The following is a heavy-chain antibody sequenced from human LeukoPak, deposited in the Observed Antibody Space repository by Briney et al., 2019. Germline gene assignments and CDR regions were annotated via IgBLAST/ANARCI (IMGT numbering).Heavy chain of an antibody. Sequence: GGSLRLSCAASGFTFSAFWMSWVRQAPGKGREWVANIKQDVSEIYYADSVRGRFTISRDNAKKSLYLQMNRLRAEDSALYYCARVAYNSGWNIGHWGQGTLVTVSS. CDR1: GFTFSAFW. D-gene: IGHD5-12*01. V-gene: IGHV3-7*04. CDR2: IKQDVSEI. J-gene: IGHJ4*02. CDR3: ARVAYNSGWNIGH.